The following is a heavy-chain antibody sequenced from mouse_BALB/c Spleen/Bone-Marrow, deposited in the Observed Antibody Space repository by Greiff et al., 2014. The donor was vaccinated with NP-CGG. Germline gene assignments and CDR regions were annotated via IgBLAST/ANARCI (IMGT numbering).Heavy chain of an antibody. CDR3: AIKPYYSWFAY. J-gene: IGHJ3*01. D-gene: IGHD2-10*01. CDR2: ISYSGST. Sequence: EVQLQQSGPGLVKPSQSLSLTCTVTGYSITSDYAWNWIRQFPGNKLEWMGYISYSGSTGYSPSLKSRISITRDTSKNQFFLQLNSVTTEDTATYYCAIKPYYSWFAYWGQGTLVTVSA. CDR1: GYSITSDYA. V-gene: IGHV3-2*02.